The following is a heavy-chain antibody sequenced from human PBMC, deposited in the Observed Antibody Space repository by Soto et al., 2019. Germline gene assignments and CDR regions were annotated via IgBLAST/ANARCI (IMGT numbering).Heavy chain of an antibody. Sequence: QITLKESGPTLVKPTQTLTLTCTFSGFSLSTDRVGVGWIRQPPGKALDRLAVIYWDESKTYSPSLKSRLTITKDTSKNQVVLTMTNMDPVDTATYYCAHAYGGRSLYWGQGTLVTVSS. V-gene: IGHV2-5*02. CDR1: GFSLSTDRVG. CDR3: AHAYGGRSLY. D-gene: IGHD1-26*01. CDR2: IYWDESK. J-gene: IGHJ4*02.